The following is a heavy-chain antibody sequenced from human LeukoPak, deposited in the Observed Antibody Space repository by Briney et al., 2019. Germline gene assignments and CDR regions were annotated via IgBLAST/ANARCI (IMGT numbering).Heavy chain of an antibody. Sequence: GGSLRLSCTASGFTFGDYAMSWFRQAPGKGLEWVAVISYDGSNKYYADSVKGRFTISRDNSKNTLYLQMNSLRAEDTAVYYCAKDHAEDTVMATDYWGQGTLVTVSS. D-gene: IGHD5-18*01. CDR3: AKDHAEDTVMATDY. CDR2: ISYDGSNK. V-gene: IGHV3-30*04. J-gene: IGHJ4*02. CDR1: GFTFGDYA.